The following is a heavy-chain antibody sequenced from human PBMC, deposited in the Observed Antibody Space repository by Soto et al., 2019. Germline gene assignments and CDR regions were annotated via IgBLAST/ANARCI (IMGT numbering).Heavy chain of an antibody. CDR1: GSTSSTSG. CDR2: ISHDGSVT. D-gene: IGHD6-13*01. Sequence: GSPRHSCTTSGSTSSTSGMPWVRQAPGKGLEWVAMISHDGSVTYYTDSVQGRFTISRDTPKNTLYLQMNSLRDEDTAIYYCAKDWGSSGWYNWFDPWGQGTRVTVSS. V-gene: IGHV3-30*18. J-gene: IGHJ5*02. CDR3: AKDWGSSGWYNWFDP.